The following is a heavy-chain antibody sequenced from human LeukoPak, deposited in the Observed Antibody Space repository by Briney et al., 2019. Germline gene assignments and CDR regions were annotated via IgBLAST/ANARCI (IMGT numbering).Heavy chain of an antibody. J-gene: IGHJ6*03. CDR3: AKDRDYGDYPSAYYYYMDV. D-gene: IGHD4-17*01. V-gene: IGHV3-30*02. CDR1: GFTFSTYG. CDR2: IRDDGTR. Sequence: GGSLRLSCAASGFTFSTYGIHWVRQAAGKGLEGVACIRDDGTRWYEVYVKGRFTISRDNSNTMLYLQMNSLRAEDTAVYHCAKDRDYGDYPSAYYYYMDVWGKGTTVTVSS.